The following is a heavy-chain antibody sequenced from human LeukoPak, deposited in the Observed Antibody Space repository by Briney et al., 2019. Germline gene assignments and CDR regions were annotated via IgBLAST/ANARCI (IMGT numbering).Heavy chain of an antibody. CDR1: GFTFSDYY. CDR2: ISSSGSTI. J-gene: IGHJ4*02. V-gene: IGHV3-11*04. Sequence: GGSLRLSCAASGFTFSDYYMSWIRQAPGKGLDWVSYISSSGSTIYYADSVKGRFTISRDNAKNSLYLQMNSLRAEDTAVYYCARLPRTYCGGDCYSYYFDYWGQGTLVTVSS. CDR3: ARLPRTYCGGDCYSYYFDY. D-gene: IGHD2-21*01.